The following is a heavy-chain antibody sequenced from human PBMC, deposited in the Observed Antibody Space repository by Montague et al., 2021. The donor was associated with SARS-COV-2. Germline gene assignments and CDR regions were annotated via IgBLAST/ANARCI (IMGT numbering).Heavy chain of an antibody. J-gene: IGHJ3*02. CDR3: ARAHDILTGYFGHDAFDI. CDR2: ISFVGSDK. V-gene: IGHV3-30*04. Sequence: SLRLSCAASGFTFSNYAMYWVRQAPGKGLEWMAFISFVGSDKSSADSVRGRFTISRDNSKNTLYLQMSSLRTEDTALYYCARAHDILTGYFGHDAFDIWGQGTMVTVSS. D-gene: IGHD3-9*01. CDR1: GFTFSNYA.